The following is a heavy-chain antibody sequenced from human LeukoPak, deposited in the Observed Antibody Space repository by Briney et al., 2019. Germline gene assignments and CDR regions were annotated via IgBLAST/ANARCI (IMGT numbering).Heavy chain of an antibody. CDR1: GFTFSSYS. CDR3: AKDRPPYWYFDL. V-gene: IGHV3-21*04. J-gene: IGHJ2*01. CDR2: ISSSSSYI. D-gene: IGHD6-6*01. Sequence: GSLRLSCAASGFTFSSYSMNWVRQAPGKGLEWVSSISSSSSYIYYADPVKGRFTISRDNSKNTLYLQMNSLRAEDTAVYYCAKDRPPYWYFDLWGRGTLVTVSS.